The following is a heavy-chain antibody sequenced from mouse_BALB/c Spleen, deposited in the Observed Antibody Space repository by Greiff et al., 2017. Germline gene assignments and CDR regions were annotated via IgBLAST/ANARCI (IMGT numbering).Heavy chain of an antibody. CDR2: IRNKANGYTT. Sequence: EVNVVESGGGLVQPGGSLRLSCATSGFTFTDYYMSWVRQPPGKALEWLGFIRNKANGYTTEYSASVKGRFTISRDNSQSILYLQMNTLRAEDSATYYCARDPDYYGSSDWYFDVWGAGTTVTVSS. CDR1: GFTFTDYY. J-gene: IGHJ1*01. V-gene: IGHV7-3*02. CDR3: ARDPDYYGSSDWYFDV. D-gene: IGHD1-1*01.